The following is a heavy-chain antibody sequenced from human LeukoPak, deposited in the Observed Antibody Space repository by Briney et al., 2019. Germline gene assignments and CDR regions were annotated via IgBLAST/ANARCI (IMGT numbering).Heavy chain of an antibody. CDR3: AREDVVLVDAVRYYYYGMDV. D-gene: IGHD2-8*01. CDR1: GYTFISYY. CDR2: INPSGGST. Sequence: ASVKVSCKASGYTFISYYMLWVRQAPGQGLEWMGIINPSGGSTSYAQKFQDRVTMTRDTSTSTVYMELSSLKSEDTAVYYCAREDVVLVDAVRYYYYGMDVWGQGTTVTVSS. V-gene: IGHV1-46*01. J-gene: IGHJ6*02.